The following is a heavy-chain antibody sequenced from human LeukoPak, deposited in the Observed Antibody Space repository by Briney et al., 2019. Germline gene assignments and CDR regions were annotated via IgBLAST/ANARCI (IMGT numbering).Heavy chain of an antibody. V-gene: IGHV4-30-2*01. CDR1: GDSMSSSRHS. J-gene: IGHJ5*02. CDR3: ARMVVDVTRWFDP. D-gene: IGHD2-15*01. Sequence: SDTLSLTCDVSGDSMSSSRHSWSWIRQPPAKGLEWIGYIYHGGSTHYNPSLKSRVTISVDRSKRQFSLNLSSVTAADTAVYYCARMVVDVTRWFDPWGQGTLVTVSS. CDR2: IYHGGST.